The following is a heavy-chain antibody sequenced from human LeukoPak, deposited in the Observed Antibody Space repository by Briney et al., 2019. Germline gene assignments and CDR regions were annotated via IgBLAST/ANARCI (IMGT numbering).Heavy chain of an antibody. V-gene: IGHV3-74*03. J-gene: IGHJ6*02. D-gene: IGHD2/OR15-2a*01. CDR3: ARGNYYGMDV. CDR2: INRDGSTT. Sequence: GGSLRLSCAASESTFSKFWMHWVRQAPGKGLVWVSGINRDGSTTTYADSVKGRFTVSRDNAKNTLYLQMNSLRAEDTAVYYCARGNYYGMDVWGQGATVTVSS. CDR1: ESTFSKFW.